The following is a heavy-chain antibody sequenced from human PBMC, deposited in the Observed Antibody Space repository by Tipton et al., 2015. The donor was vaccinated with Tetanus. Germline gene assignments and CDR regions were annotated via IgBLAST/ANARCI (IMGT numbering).Heavy chain of an antibody. J-gene: IGHJ2*01. D-gene: IGHD3-3*01. CDR3: VRDPAVLRFLEWLPDWYFAL. Sequence: LRLSCTVSGGSISSGGYYRTWIRQHPGKGLEWIGNIYHRGSTYYNPSLKSRVTISVDTSKNQFSLKLSSVTAADTAVYYCVRDPAVLRFLEWLPDWYFALWGRGTLVTVSS. CDR2: IYHRGST. CDR1: GGSISSGGYY. V-gene: IGHV4-31*02.